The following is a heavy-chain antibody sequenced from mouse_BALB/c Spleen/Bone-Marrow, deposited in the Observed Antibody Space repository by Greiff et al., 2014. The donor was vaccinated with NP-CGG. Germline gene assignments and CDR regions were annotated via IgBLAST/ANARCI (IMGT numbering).Heavy chain of an antibody. CDR3: TRARPGGFAY. D-gene: IGHD4-1*01. CDR1: GYTFTNYY. CDR2: INPSNGGP. J-gene: IGHJ3*01. V-gene: IGHV1S81*02. Sequence: VHLVESGAELVKPGASVKLSCKASGYTFTNYYMYWVKQRPGQGLEWIGEINPSNGGPNFNEKFKSKATLTVDKSSSTAYMQPSSLTSEDSAVYYCTRARPGGFAYWGQGTLVTVSA.